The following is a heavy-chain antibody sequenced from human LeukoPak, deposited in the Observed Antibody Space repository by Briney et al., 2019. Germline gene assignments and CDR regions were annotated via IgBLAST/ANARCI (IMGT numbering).Heavy chain of an antibody. D-gene: IGHD3-3*01. CDR1: GGTFSSYA. J-gene: IGHJ4*02. CDR2: IIPIFGTA. Sequence: GSSVKVSCKASGGTFSSYAISWVRQAHGQGLEWMGGIIPIFGTANYAQKFQGRVTITADESTSTAYMELSSLRSEDTAVYYCARDSRLGYDFWSGYSDYWGQGTLVTVSS. CDR3: ARDSRLGYDFWSGYSDY. V-gene: IGHV1-69*01.